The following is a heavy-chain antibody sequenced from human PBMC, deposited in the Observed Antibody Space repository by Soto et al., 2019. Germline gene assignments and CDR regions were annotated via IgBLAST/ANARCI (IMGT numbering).Heavy chain of an antibody. V-gene: IGHV4-31*03. CDR1: GGSIISAVYY. CDR3: AREYTYGSNFFDC. CDR2: ISHSGST. J-gene: IGHJ4*02. D-gene: IGHD2-2*02. Sequence: QVQLQESGPGLVKPSQTLSLTCTFSGGSIISAVYYWSWIRQQPGKGLEWIGYISHSGSTYYNPSLKSRVIISVDTSKNQFALSLTSVTAADTALYYCAREYTYGSNFFDCWGQGALVTVSS.